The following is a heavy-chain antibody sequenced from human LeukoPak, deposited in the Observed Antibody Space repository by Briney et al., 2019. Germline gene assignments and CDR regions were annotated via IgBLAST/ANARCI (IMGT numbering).Heavy chain of an antibody. J-gene: IGHJ4*02. CDR3: ARDRYYYDSSARYFDY. V-gene: IGHV4-39*07. Sequence: SETLSLTCTVSGGSISSGSYYWGWIRQPPGKGLEWIGSIYYSGSTYYNPSLKSRVTISVDTSKNQFSLKLSSVTAADTAVYYCARDRYYYDSSARYFDYWGQGTLVTVSS. CDR1: GGSISSGSYY. D-gene: IGHD3-22*01. CDR2: IYYSGST.